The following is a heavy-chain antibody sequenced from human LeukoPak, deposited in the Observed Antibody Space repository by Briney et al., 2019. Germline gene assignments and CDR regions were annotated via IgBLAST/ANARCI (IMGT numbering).Heavy chain of an antibody. V-gene: IGHV1-18*01. Sequence: ASVTVSCKASAYTLTNYNISWGRQAPGQGLEGMGWINTYKGDTLYAQKLQGRVTMTADTSTNTAYMELRSLRFDDTAVYYCAREARRSSGYYLPLDYWGQGTLVTVSS. CDR2: INTYKGDT. CDR3: AREARRSSGYYLPLDY. D-gene: IGHD3-22*01. CDR1: AYTLTNYN. J-gene: IGHJ4*02.